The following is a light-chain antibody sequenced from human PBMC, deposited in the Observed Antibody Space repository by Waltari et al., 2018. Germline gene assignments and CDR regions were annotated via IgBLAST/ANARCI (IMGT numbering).Light chain of an antibody. J-gene: IGLJ2*01. CDR3: CSYAGTNTVV. CDR1: SSDIGGYNY. V-gene: IGLV2-23*02. Sequence: QSALTQPASVSGSPGQSITISCTGTSSDIGGYNYVSWYQQHTGKAPRLMIYYVNKRPSEVSNRFSGSKSGNTASLTISGLQAGDEADYYCCSYAGTNTVVFGGGTKLTVL. CDR2: YVN.